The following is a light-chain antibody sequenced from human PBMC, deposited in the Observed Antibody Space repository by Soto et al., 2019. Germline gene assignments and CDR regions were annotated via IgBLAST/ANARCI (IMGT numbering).Light chain of an antibody. CDR3: QQYSNWPT. CDR2: GAS. CDR1: QSVSRN. Sequence: EIVMTQSPATLSVSPGERATLSCRASQSVSRNLAWYQQRPGQAPRLLISGASTRATGIAARFSGSGSGREFTLTIRSLQSEDSPLYYWQQYSNWPTFGQGTRLEIK. J-gene: IGKJ5*01. V-gene: IGKV3-15*01.